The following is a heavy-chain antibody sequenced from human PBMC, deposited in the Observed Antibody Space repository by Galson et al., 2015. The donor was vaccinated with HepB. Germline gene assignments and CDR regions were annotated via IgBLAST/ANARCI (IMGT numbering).Heavy chain of an antibody. J-gene: IGHJ6*02. CDR3: AVTNCSSTSCYYYYGMDV. D-gene: IGHD2-2*01. CDR1: GYTLTELS. Sequence: SVKVSCKVSGYTLTELSMHWVRQAPGKGLEWMGGFDPEDGETIYAQKFQGRVTMTEDTSTDTAYMELSSLRSEDTAVYYCAVTNCSSTSCYYYYGMDVWGQGTTVTVSS. CDR2: FDPEDGET. V-gene: IGHV1-24*01.